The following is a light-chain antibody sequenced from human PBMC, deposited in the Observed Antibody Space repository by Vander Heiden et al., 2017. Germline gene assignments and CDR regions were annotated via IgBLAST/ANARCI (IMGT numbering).Light chain of an antibody. J-gene: IGKJ2*01. V-gene: IGKV3-20*01. CDR1: QSVIHY. CDR3: QQYGSSWYT. Sequence: VLTQSPDTLSLYQGVRATLTCRASQSVIHYLGWYQQKPGRAPRLVIYGASSRATGIPDRFSGSGSGTDFTLTISRRETEDCAVYYCQQYGSSWYTFGQGTKLEIK. CDR2: GAS.